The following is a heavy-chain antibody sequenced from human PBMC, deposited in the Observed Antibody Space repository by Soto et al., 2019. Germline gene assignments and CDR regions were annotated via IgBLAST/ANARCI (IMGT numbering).Heavy chain of an antibody. D-gene: IGHD4-17*01. V-gene: IGHV3-30*03. J-gene: IGHJ1*01. CDR2: ISYDGSNK. CDR1: GFTFSSYG. Sequence: PGGSLRLSCAASGFTFSSYGMHWVRQAPGKGLEWVAVISYDGSNKYYADSVKGRFTISRDNSKNTLYLQMNSLRAEDTAVYYCVGLRAEYLQHWGQGTLVTVYS. CDR3: VGLRAEYLQH.